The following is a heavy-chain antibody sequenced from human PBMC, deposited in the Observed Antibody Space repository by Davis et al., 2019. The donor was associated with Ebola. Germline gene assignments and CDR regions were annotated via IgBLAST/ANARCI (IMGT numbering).Heavy chain of an antibody. Sequence: GGSLRLSCSASGFTFSSYAMHWVRQAPGKGLEYVSAISSNGGSTYYADSVKGRFTISRDNSKNTLYLQMSSLRAEDTAVYYCARVFGDYYYGMDVWGKGTTVTVSS. CDR1: GFTFSSYA. CDR2: ISSNGGST. V-gene: IGHV3-64D*06. J-gene: IGHJ6*04. D-gene: IGHD3-3*01. CDR3: ARVFGDYYYGMDV.